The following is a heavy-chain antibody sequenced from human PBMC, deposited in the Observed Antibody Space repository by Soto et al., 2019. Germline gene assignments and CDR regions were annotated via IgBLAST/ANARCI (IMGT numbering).Heavy chain of an antibody. Sequence: GGSLRLSCAASGFTFSSCALSWVRQAPGKGLEWVSAINSGGGSTYYADYVKGRFTISRDNSKNTLYLQMNYLRAEDTAVYYCAIRWGAYDPFDYWGQGTLVTVSS. CDR3: AIRWGAYDPFDY. CDR2: INSGGGST. D-gene: IGHD5-12*01. J-gene: IGHJ4*02. CDR1: GFTFSSCA. V-gene: IGHV3-23*01.